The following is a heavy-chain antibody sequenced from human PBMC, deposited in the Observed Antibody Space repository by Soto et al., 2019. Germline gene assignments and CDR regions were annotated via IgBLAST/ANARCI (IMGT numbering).Heavy chain of an antibody. CDR3: VHTNKWLFYSY. J-gene: IGHJ4*02. V-gene: IGHV4-59*01. CDR1: GDSISSLY. D-gene: IGHD3-3*01. Sequence: SETLSLTCTVSGDSISSLYWSWIRQPPGKGLEWIGYIYYSGSINYNPSLKSRLTTTKDTSKNQVVLRMTNMDPVDTGTYYCVHTNKWLFYSYWGQGALVTVSS. CDR2: IYYSGSI.